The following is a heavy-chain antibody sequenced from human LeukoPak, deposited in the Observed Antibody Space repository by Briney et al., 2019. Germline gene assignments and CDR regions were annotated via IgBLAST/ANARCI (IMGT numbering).Heavy chain of an antibody. J-gene: IGHJ5*02. CDR3: ARDGYNSNDYGWFDP. CDR2: ISSSINTI. V-gene: IGHV3-48*01. CDR1: AFTFSHFN. Sequence: VGSLRLSCADSAFTFSHFNMNWVRQAPGKGLEWIAYISSSINTIYYADSVKGRFTISRDNVKNSLYLQMNSLRAEDTAVYYCARDGYNSNDYGWFDPWGQGTLVIVSS. D-gene: IGHD1-1*01.